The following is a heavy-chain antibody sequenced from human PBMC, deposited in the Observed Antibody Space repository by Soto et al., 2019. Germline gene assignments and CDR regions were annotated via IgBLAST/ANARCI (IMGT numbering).Heavy chain of an antibody. D-gene: IGHD4-17*01. V-gene: IGHV4-30-2*01. J-gene: IGHJ4*02. CDR3: ASRANYGDYIAY. CDR1: GGSISSGGYS. Sequence: PSETLSLTCAVSGGSISSGGYSWSWIRQPPGKGLEWIGYIYHFGSTYYNPSPKSRVTISVDRSKNQLSLKLNSVTAADTAVYYCASRANYGDYIAYWGQGTLVTVST. CDR2: IYHFGST.